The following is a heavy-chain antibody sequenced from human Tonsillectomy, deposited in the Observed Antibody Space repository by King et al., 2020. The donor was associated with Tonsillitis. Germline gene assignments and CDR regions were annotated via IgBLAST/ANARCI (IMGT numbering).Heavy chain of an antibody. CDR3: ARGLLGGSYPLDY. V-gene: IGHV3-21*01. CDR1: GFTFSSYS. CDR2: ISSSSSYI. J-gene: IGHJ4*02. D-gene: IGHD1-26*01. Sequence: VQLVESGGGLVKPGGSLRLSCAASGFTFSSYSMNWVRQAPGKGLEWVSSISSSSSYIYYADSVKGRFTISRDNAKNSLYLQMTSLRAEDTAVYYCARGLLGGSYPLDYWGQGTLVTVSS.